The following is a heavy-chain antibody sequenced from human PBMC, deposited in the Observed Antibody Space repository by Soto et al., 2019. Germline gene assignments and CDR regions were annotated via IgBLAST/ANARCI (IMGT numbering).Heavy chain of an antibody. J-gene: IGHJ4*02. Sequence: SETLSLTCAVSGGSISSSNWWSWVRQPPGKGREWIGEIYHSGNTNYNPSLKSRVTISVDKSKNQFSLKLNSVTAADTAVYYCARMANTTMVTIDYWGQGTLVTVSS. CDR3: ARMANTTMVTIDY. V-gene: IGHV4-4*02. CDR1: GGSISSSNW. D-gene: IGHD5-18*01. CDR2: IYHSGNT.